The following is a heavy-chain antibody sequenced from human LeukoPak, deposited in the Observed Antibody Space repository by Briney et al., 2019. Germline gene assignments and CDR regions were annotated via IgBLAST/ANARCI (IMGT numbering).Heavy chain of an antibody. V-gene: IGHV3-48*03. D-gene: IGHD1-26*01. Sequence: GGSLRLSCAASGFTFSSYEMNWVRQAPGKGLEWVSYISSSGSTIYYADSVKGRFTISRDNAKNSLYLQMNSLRAEDTAVYYCATDVPTRRGADYWGQGTLVTVSS. CDR1: GFTFSSYE. CDR2: ISSSGSTI. CDR3: ATDVPTRRGADY. J-gene: IGHJ4*02.